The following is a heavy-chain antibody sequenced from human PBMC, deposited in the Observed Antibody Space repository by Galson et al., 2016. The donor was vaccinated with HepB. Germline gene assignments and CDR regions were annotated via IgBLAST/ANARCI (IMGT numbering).Heavy chain of an antibody. J-gene: IGHJ4*02. Sequence: SVKVSCKASGHTFMSYDIHWVRQAPGQGPEWMGIINPKGGSTTYAQNFQGRVTVTRDTSTNTVYMNLSGLRSDDTAVYYCVSSLDQLLYDYWGQGTLVTVSS. V-gene: IGHV1-46*01. CDR2: INPKGGST. D-gene: IGHD3-10*01. CDR3: VSSLDQLLYDY. CDR1: GHTFMSYD.